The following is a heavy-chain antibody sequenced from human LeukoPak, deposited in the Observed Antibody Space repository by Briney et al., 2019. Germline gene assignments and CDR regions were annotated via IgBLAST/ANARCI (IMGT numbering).Heavy chain of an antibody. Sequence: PGGSLRLSCAASGFTFSSYWMSWVRQAPGKGLEWVANIKQDGSEKYYVDSGKGRFTISRDNAKNSLYLQMNSLRAEDTAVYYCARDKTTPIYVASYYYGMDVWGQGTTVTVSS. CDR3: ARDKTTPIYVASYYYGMDV. V-gene: IGHV3-7*01. CDR1: GFTFSSYW. CDR2: IKQDGSEK. J-gene: IGHJ6*02. D-gene: IGHD3-16*01.